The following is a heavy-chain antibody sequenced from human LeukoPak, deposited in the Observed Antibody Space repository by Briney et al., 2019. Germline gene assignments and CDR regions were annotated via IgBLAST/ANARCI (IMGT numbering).Heavy chain of an antibody. CDR1: GGSFSGYY. V-gene: IGHV4-34*01. CDR3: ARGRLRMNDY. CDR2: INRSGST. D-gene: IGHD4-17*01. J-gene: IGHJ4*02. Sequence: SETLSLTCAVYGGSFSGYYWSWIRQPPGKGLEWIGEINRSGSTNYNPSLKSRVTISVDTSKNQFSLKLSSVTAADTAVYYCARGRLRMNDYWGQGTLVTVSS.